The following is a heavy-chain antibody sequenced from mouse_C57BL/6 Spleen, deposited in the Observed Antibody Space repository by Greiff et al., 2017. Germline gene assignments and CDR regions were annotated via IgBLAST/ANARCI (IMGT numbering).Heavy chain of an antibody. V-gene: IGHV1-82*01. CDR1: GYAFSSSW. CDR3: ARGFEVVNYAMDY. D-gene: IGHD1-1*01. Sequence: VKLQESGPELVKPGASVKISCKASGYAFSSSWMNWVKQRPGKGLEWIGRIYPGDGDTNYNGKFKGKATLTADKSSSTAYMQLSSLTSEDSAVYFCARGFEVVNYAMDYWGQGTSVTVSS. CDR2: IYPGDGDT. J-gene: IGHJ4*01.